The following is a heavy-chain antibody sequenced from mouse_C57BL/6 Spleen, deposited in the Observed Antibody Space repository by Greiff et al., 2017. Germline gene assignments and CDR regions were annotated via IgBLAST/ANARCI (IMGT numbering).Heavy chain of an antibody. CDR1: GYTFTDYE. D-gene: IGHD2-1*01. CDR2: IDPETGGT. CDR3: TRASYGNFDD. J-gene: IGHJ2*01. V-gene: IGHV1-15*01. Sequence: VQLQQSGAELVRPGASVTLSCKASGYTFTDYEMHWVKQTPVHGLEWIGAIDPETGGTAYNQKFKGKAILTADKSSSTAYMELRSLTSEDSAVYYCTRASYGNFDDWGQGTTLTVSS.